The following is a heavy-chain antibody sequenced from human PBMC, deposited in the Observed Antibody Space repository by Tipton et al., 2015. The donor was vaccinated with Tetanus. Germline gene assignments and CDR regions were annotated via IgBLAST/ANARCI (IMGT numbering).Heavy chain of an antibody. CDR3: ARDLRFDYSGGYYSYGMDV. CDR1: GFTFSSYS. J-gene: IGHJ6*02. CDR2: ISTSSSYI. Sequence: LSLTCAASGFTFSSYSMNWVRQAPGKGLEWVSSISTSSSYIYYADSVKGRFTISRDNAKNSLYLQMNSLRAEDTAVYYCARDLRFDYSGGYYSYGMDVWGQGTTVTVSS. D-gene: IGHD4-11*01. V-gene: IGHV3-21*01.